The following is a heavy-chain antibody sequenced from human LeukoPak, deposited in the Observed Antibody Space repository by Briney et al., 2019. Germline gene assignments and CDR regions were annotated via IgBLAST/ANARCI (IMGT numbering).Heavy chain of an antibody. D-gene: IGHD2/OR15-2a*01. CDR1: GFAFSNTY. V-gene: IGHV3-66*01. CDR3: ASSLTGTTPIVY. CDR2: IHKGGAT. J-gene: IGHJ4*02. Sequence: HPGGSLRLSCAASGFAFSNTYMNWVRQAPGKGLEWVSVIHKGGATYYPDSVKGRFTISRDNSKNTLYLQMNSLRADDTAVYSCASSLTGTTPIVYWGQGTLVTVSS.